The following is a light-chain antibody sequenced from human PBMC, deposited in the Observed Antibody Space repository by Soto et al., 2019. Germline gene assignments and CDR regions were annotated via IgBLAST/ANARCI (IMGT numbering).Light chain of an antibody. CDR2: GAS. CDR1: QGISNF. Sequence: DIQMTQSPSSLSASVGDTVTITCRASQGISNFLGWFQQKPGKAPKSLTYGASSLQSGVPSKFSGSGSDTDFTLTISSLQPEDSASYFCQQYHSYPVTFGGGTKVEIK. J-gene: IGKJ4*01. V-gene: IGKV1-16*02. CDR3: QQYHSYPVT.